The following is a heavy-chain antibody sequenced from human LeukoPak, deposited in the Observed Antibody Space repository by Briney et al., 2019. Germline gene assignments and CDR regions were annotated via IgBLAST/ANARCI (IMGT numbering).Heavy chain of an antibody. J-gene: IGHJ5*02. CDR3: ARCSRWFDP. CDR1: GGSFSGYY. Sequence: SETLSLTCAVYGGSFSGYYWSWIRQPPGKGLEWIGEINHSGSTNYNPSLKSRVTISVDTSKNQFSLKLSSVTAADTAVYYCARCSRWFDPWGQGTLVTVSS. CDR2: INHSGST. V-gene: IGHV4-34*01.